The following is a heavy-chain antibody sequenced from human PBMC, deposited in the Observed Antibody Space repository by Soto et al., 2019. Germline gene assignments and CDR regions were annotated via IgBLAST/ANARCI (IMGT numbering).Heavy chain of an antibody. V-gene: IGHV5-51*01. CDR2: SYPGDSNT. D-gene: IGHD5-12*01. Sequence: GESLKISCKGSGYRFTSYWIAWVRQMPGKGLEWMGISYPGDSNTRYSPSFQGQVTMSFDNSISTAYLQWNNLKPSDTAIYYCARHRVSYSGYDSMDVWGQGTRVTVS. CDR3: ARHRVSYSGYDSMDV. CDR1: GYRFTSYW. J-gene: IGHJ6*02.